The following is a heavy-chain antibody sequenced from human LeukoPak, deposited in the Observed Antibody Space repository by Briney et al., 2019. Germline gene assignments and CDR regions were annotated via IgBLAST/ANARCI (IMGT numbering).Heavy chain of an antibody. Sequence: GGSLRLSCAASGFTFSSYAMNWVRQAPGKGLEWVANINTDGTGKYYVDSVKGRFTVSRDNTKNSLYLEMASLKAEDTAVYYCTRISLGQGLDSWGQGILATVSS. CDR2: INTDGTGK. J-gene: IGHJ4*02. CDR1: GFTFSSYA. V-gene: IGHV3-7*01. CDR3: TRISLGQGLDS.